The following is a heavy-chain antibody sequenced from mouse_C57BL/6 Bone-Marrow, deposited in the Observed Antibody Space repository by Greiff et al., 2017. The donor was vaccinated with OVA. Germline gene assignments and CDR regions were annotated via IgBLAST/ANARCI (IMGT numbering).Heavy chain of an antibody. Sequence: EVQLVESGPELVKPGASVKIPCKASGYTFTDYNMDWVKQSHGKSLEWIGDINPNNGGTIYNQKFKGKATLTVDKSSSTAYMELRSLTSEDTAVYYCARWGYGNYYAMDYWGQGTSVTVSS. V-gene: IGHV1-18*01. CDR3: ARWGYGNYYAMDY. D-gene: IGHD2-1*01. CDR1: GYTFTDYN. J-gene: IGHJ4*01. CDR2: INPNNGGT.